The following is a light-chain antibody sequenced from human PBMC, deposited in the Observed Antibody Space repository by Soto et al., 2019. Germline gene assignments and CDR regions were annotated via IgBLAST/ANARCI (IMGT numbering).Light chain of an antibody. CDR1: QDISNY. CDR2: DAS. V-gene: IGKV1-33*01. J-gene: IGKJ4*01. Sequence: DLQMTQSPSSLSASVGDRVTITCQASQDISNYLNWYQQKPGKAPKLMMYDASNLETGVPSRFSGSGSGTDFTFTISSLQPEDVATYYCQQYDNVPPLTFGGGTKVEIK. CDR3: QQYDNVPPLT.